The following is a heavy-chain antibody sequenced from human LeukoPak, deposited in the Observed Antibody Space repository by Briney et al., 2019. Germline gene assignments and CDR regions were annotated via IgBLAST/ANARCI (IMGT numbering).Heavy chain of an antibody. CDR1: GFTFSSYS. J-gene: IGHJ6*03. V-gene: IGHV3-21*04. CDR3: AKGVGSGPFGYNYYYMDV. D-gene: IGHD2-15*01. Sequence: GGSLRLSCAASGFTFSSYSMNWVRQAPGKGLEWVSSISSSSSYIYYADSVKGRFTISRDNAKNSLYLQMNSLRAEDTAVYYCAKGVGSGPFGYNYYYMDVWGKGTTVTVSS. CDR2: ISSSSSYI.